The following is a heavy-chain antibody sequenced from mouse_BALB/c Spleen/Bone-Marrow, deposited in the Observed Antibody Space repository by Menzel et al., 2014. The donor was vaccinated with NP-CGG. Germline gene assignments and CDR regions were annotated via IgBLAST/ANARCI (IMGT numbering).Heavy chain of an antibody. V-gene: IGHV2-6-7*01. CDR1: GFSLXGYG. CDR3: ARGGNYYAMDY. CDR2: IWGDGST. J-gene: IGHJ4*01. Sequence: QVQLKESGPGLVAPSQSLSITCTVSGFSLXGYGVNWVRQPSGKGLEWLGMIWGDGSTDYNSALKSRLSISKDNSKSQVFLKMNSLQTDDTARYYCARGGNYYAMDYRGQGTSVTVSS. D-gene: IGHD2-1*01.